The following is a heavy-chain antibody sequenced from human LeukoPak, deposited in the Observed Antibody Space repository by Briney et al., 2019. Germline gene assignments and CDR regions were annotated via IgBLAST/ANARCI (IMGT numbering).Heavy chain of an antibody. CDR1: GGSISSSSYY. CDR3: ARGDSSGWYRTGYYYYYMDV. Sequence: PSETLSLTCTVSGGSISSSSYYWGWIRQPPGKGLEWIGSIYYSGSTYYNPSLKSRVTISVDTSKNQFSLKLSSVTAADTAVYYCARGDSSGWYRTGYYYYYMDVWDKGTTVTISS. CDR2: IYYSGST. V-gene: IGHV4-39*07. D-gene: IGHD6-19*01. J-gene: IGHJ6*03.